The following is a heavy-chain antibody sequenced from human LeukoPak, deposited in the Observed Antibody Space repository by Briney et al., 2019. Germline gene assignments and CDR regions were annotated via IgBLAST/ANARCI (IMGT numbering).Heavy chain of an antibody. CDR2: IKRKGDDGTT. V-gene: IGHV3-15*01. CDR3: ATDLLDS. Sequence: GGSLRLSCAASGFTFSNAWMSWVRQAPGKGLEWVGRIKRKGDDGTTDYAAPVKGRFTILRDDSKRTVYLRMNSLKAEDTAVYYCATDLLDSWGQGTLVTVSS. J-gene: IGHJ5*01. CDR1: GFTFSNAW.